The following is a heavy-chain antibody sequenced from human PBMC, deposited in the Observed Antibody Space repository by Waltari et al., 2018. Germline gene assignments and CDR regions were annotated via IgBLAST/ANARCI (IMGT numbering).Heavy chain of an antibody. Sequence: QVQLVESGGGVVHPGRSLRLSCDAYGFTFSYHAMHWVRQAPGKGLEWVAGISYDGSDEYYADSVRGRFTISRDDSKDTVNLQMNSLRPEDTAVYYCARDGPLQIQSWYSFDYWGQGTLVTVSS. V-gene: IGHV3-30*07. CDR2: ISYDGSDE. D-gene: IGHD5-18*01. CDR1: GFTFSYHA. CDR3: ARDGPLQIQSWYSFDY. J-gene: IGHJ4*02.